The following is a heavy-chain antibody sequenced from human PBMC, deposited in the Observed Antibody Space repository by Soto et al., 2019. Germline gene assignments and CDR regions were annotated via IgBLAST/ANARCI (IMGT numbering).Heavy chain of an antibody. CDR2: INPNSGGT. J-gene: IGHJ5*02. V-gene: IGHV1-2*02. D-gene: IGHD3-10*01. Sequence: ASVKVSCKASGDTFTGYYMHWVRQAPGQGLEWMGWINPNSGGTNYAQKFQGRVTMTTDTSTSTAYMELRSLRSDDTAVYYCARVKYYYGSGSYLLDWFAPSAQGTLVPVSS. CDR3: ARVKYYYGSGSYLLDWFAP. CDR1: GDTFTGYY.